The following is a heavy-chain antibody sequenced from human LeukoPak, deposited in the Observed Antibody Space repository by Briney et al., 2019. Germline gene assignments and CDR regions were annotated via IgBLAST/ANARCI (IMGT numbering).Heavy chain of an antibody. Sequence: WASVKVSCKASGYTFTSYYMHWVRQAPGQGLEWMGIINPSGGSTSYAQKFQGRVTITRNTSISTAYMELSSLKSDDTAVYYCARRLGLRWDLQAFDIWGQGTMVTVSS. CDR3: ARRLGLRWDLQAFDI. CDR1: GYTFTSYY. V-gene: IGHV1-46*01. D-gene: IGHD4-23*01. J-gene: IGHJ3*02. CDR2: INPSGGST.